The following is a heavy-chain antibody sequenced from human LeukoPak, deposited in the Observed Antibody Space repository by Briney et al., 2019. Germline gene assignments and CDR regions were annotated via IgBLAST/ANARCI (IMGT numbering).Heavy chain of an antibody. D-gene: IGHD3-10*01. CDR1: GFTFSSYW. J-gene: IGHJ4*02. CDR2: IKQDGSEK. Sequence: GESLRLSCAASGFTFSSYWMSWVRQTPGMGLEWVANIKQDGSEKYYVDSVKGRFTISRDNAKNSLFLQMNSLRAEDTAVYYCARGGSGSYTSYYFDYWGQGTLVTVSS. V-gene: IGHV3-7*04. CDR3: ARGGSGSYTSYYFDY.